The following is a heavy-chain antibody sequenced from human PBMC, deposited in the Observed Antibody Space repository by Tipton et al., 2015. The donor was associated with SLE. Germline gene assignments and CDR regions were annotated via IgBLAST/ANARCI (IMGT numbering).Heavy chain of an antibody. V-gene: IGHV4-4*07. CDR3: VRDHPVAGPFDY. Sequence: LRLSCTVSGGSISNYYWSWIRQPAGKGLEWIGRIYTSGSTNYNPSLKSRVTMSVDTSKNQFSLKLSSVTAADTAVYYCVRDHPVAGPFDYWGQGTLVTVSS. CDR2: IYTSGST. D-gene: IGHD6-19*01. J-gene: IGHJ4*02. CDR1: GGSISNYY.